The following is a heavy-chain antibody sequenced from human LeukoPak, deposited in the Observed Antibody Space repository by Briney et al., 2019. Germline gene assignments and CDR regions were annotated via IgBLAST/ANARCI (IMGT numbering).Heavy chain of an antibody. CDR3: AKDKGSSSWYGRGHYFDY. D-gene: IGHD6-13*01. J-gene: IGHJ4*02. CDR2: ISWNSGSI. CDR1: GFTFGDYA. Sequence: GGSLRLSCTASGFTFGDYAMHWVRQAPGKGLEWVSGISWNSGSIGYADSVKGRFTISRDNAKNSLYLQMNSLRAEDTALYYCAKDKGSSSWYGRGHYFDYWGQGTLVTVST. V-gene: IGHV3-9*01.